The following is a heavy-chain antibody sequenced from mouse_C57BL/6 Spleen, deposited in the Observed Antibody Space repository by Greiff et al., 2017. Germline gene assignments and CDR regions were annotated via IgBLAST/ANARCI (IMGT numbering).Heavy chain of an antibody. CDR1: GYTFTSYW. V-gene: IGHV1-50*01. D-gene: IGHD2-5*01. J-gene: IGHJ4*01. CDR2: IDPSDSYT. CDR3: ARSRSYYSNYVGAMDY. Sequence: QVQLQQPGAELVKPGASVKLSCKASGYTFTSYWMQWVKQRPGQGLEWIGEIDPSDSYTNYNQKFKGKATLTVDTSSSTAYMQLSSLTSEDDAVYYCARSRSYYSNYVGAMDYWGQGTSVTVSS.